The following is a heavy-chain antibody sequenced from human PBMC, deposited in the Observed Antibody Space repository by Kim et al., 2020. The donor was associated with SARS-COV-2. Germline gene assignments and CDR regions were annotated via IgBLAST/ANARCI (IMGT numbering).Heavy chain of an antibody. Sequence: SETLSLTCTVSGGSISSGDYYWSWIRQHPGKGLEWIGYIYYSGSTYYNPSLKSRVTISVDTSKNQFSLKLSSVTAADTAVYYCARDGGYGSGSYYRFQGLYYGMDVWGQGTTVTVSS. D-gene: IGHD3-10*01. CDR1: GGSISSGDYY. CDR3: ARDGGYGSGSYYRFQGLYYGMDV. CDR2: IYYSGST. J-gene: IGHJ6*02. V-gene: IGHV4-31*03.